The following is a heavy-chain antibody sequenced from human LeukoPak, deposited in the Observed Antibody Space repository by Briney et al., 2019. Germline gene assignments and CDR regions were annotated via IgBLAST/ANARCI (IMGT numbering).Heavy chain of an antibody. CDR2: IYYSGST. D-gene: IGHD6-6*01. Sequence: SETLSLTCTVSSGSISSGGYSWSWIRQPPGKGLEWIGYIYYSGSTYYNPSLKSRVTISVDTSKNQFSLKLSSVTAADTAVYYCASFVGDSSPYYFDYWGQGTLVTVSS. J-gene: IGHJ4*02. CDR1: SGSISSGGYS. CDR3: ASFVGDSSPYYFDY. V-gene: IGHV4-30-4*07.